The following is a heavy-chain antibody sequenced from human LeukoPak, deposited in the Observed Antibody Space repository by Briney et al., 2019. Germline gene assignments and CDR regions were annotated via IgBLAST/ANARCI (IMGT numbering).Heavy chain of an antibody. CDR2: IRYDGSNK. D-gene: IGHD3-22*01. J-gene: IGHJ4*02. CDR3: AKDYYDSSGYHDIGY. Sequence: GGSLRLSCAASGFIFSSYAMHWVRQAPGKGLEWVAFIRYDGSNKYYADSVKGRFTISRDNSKNTLYLQMNSLRAEDTAVYYCAKDYYDSSGYHDIGYWGQGTLVTVSS. CDR1: GFIFSSYA. V-gene: IGHV3-30*02.